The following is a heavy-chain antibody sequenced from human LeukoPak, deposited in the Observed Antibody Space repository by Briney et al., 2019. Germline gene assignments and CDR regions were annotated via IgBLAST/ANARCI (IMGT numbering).Heavy chain of an antibody. J-gene: IGHJ4*02. CDR2: SDPEDGET. CDR1: GYTLTELS. CDR3: AVAGSSGWYYFDY. Sequence: ASVKVSCKVSGYTLTELSMHWVRQAPGKGLEWMGGSDPEDGETIYAQKFQGRVTMTEDTSTDTAYMELSSLRSEDTAVYYCAVAGSSGWYYFDYWGQGTLVTVSS. D-gene: IGHD6-19*01. V-gene: IGHV1-24*01.